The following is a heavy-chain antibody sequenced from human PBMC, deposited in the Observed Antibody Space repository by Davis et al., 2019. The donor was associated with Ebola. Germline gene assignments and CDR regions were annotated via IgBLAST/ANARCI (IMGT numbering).Heavy chain of an antibody. CDR3: ARSRLPHNVVVVPTALDY. V-gene: IGHV1-18*01. CDR1: GYTFPNYG. D-gene: IGHD2-2*01. CDR2: ISAYNGKT. J-gene: IGHJ4*02. Sequence: ASVQVSCKASGYTFPNYGISWVRQAPGQGLEWMGCISAYNGKTNYAQEVQGRVTMTTDTSTGTAYMELRSLRSDDTAVYYCARSRLPHNVVVVPTALDYWGQGTLVTVSS.